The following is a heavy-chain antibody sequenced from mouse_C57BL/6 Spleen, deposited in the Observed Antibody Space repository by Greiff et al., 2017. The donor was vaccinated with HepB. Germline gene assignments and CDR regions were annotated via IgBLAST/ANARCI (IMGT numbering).Heavy chain of an antibody. Sequence: QVQLQQSGAELVRPGASVTLSCKASGYTFTDYEMHWVKQTPVHGLEWIGAIDPETGGTAYNQKFKGKAILTADKSSSTAYMELRILTSEDSAVYYCTRPLYYGTHYYAMDYWGQGTSVTVSA. D-gene: IGHD1-1*01. CDR1: GYTFTDYE. CDR3: TRPLYYGTHYYAMDY. CDR2: IDPETGGT. J-gene: IGHJ4*01. V-gene: IGHV1-15*01.